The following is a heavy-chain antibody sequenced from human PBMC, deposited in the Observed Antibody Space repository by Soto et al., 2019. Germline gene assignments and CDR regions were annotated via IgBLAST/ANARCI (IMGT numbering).Heavy chain of an antibody. CDR3: ARGKYYDVSTGYSTFEP. CDR2: VNSDGSTT. Sequence: EVQLVESGGGLVQPGGSMRLSCAASGFIFNNYWMHWVRQVPGKGLVWVSRVNSDGSTTNYADSVKGRFTISRDNAKNTLFLQMNSLRVEETAVYYCARGKYYDVSTGYSTFEPWGQGVPVTVAS. V-gene: IGHV3-74*01. D-gene: IGHD3-9*01. J-gene: IGHJ5*02. CDR1: GFIFNNYW.